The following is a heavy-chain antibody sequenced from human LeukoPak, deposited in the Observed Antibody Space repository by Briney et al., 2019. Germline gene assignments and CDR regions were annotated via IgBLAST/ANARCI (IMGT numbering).Heavy chain of an antibody. D-gene: IGHD3-10*01. Sequence: PGGSLRLSCAASGFTFSSYAMSWVRQAPGKGLEWVSAISGSGGSTYYADSVKGRFTISRDNAKNSLYLQMNSLRAEDTAVYYCARGQYYYGSGSYSYYYMDVWGKGTTVTISS. J-gene: IGHJ6*03. CDR1: GFTFSSYA. CDR3: ARGQYYYGSGSYSYYYMDV. CDR2: ISGSGGST. V-gene: IGHV3-23*01.